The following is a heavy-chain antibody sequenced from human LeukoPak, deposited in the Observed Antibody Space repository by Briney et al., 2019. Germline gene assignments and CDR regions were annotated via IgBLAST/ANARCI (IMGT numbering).Heavy chain of an antibody. J-gene: IGHJ4*02. CDR2: ISYDGSNK. D-gene: IGHD6-6*01. CDR1: GFTFSTYA. Sequence: PGGSLRLSCAASGFTFSTYAASWVRQAPGKGLEWVAVISYDGSNKYYADSVKGRFTISRDNSKNTLYLQMNSLRAEDTAVYYCARGVAPYSSSRKPIDYWGQGTLVTVSS. CDR3: ARGVAPYSSSRKPIDY. V-gene: IGHV3-30*01.